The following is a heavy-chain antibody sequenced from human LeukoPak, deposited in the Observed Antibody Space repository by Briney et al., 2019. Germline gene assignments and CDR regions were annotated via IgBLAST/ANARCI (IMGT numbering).Heavy chain of an antibody. CDR1: GGSISNYY. CDR3: ARGWEFYESNGYVFDL. J-gene: IGHJ3*01. CDR2: RYYTGSA. V-gene: IGHV4-59*01. Sequence: SETLSLTCTVSGGSISNYYCSWIRQAPGKGLEWIGSRYYTGSASYSSSPRSRATISLGTSKNQFSLKLTSVTAADTAVYYCARGWEFYESNGYVFDLWGQGTMVTVSS. D-gene: IGHD3-22*01.